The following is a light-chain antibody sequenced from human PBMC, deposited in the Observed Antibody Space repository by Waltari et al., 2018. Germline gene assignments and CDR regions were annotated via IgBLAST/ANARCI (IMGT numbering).Light chain of an antibody. CDR2: DAS. J-gene: IGKJ5*01. CDR3: QQRSNWPPEGT. CDR1: QSVSSY. V-gene: IGKV3-11*01. Sequence: IVLPQSPATLSLSPGERATLSCRASQSVSSYLAWYQQKPGQAPRLLIYDASTRATGIPARFSGSGSGTDFTLTISSLEPEDFAVYYCQQRSNWPPEGTFGQGTRLEIK.